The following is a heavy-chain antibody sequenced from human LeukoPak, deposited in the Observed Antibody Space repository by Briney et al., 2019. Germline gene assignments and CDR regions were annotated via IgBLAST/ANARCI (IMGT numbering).Heavy chain of an antibody. CDR3: ARDHSYCGGDCYFFDY. D-gene: IGHD2-21*02. Sequence: PGGSLRLSCAASGFTFSSYSMNWVRQAPGKGLEWVSSISSSSSYIYYADSVKGRFTISRDNAKNSLYLQMNSLRAEDTAVYYCARDHSYCGGDCYFFDYWGQGTLVTVSS. CDR2: ISSSSSYI. V-gene: IGHV3-21*01. CDR1: GFTFSSYS. J-gene: IGHJ4*02.